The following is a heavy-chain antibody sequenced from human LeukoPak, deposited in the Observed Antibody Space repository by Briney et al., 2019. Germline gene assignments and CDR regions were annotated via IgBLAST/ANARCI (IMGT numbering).Heavy chain of an antibody. CDR1: GYTFTGYY. J-gene: IGHJ4*02. CDR2: IIPIFGTA. D-gene: IGHD3-10*01. Sequence: ASVKVSCKASGYTFTGYYMHWVRQAPGQGLEWMGGIIPIFGTANYAQKFQGRVTITADESTSTAYMELSSLRSEDTAVYYCARGVEPTYYYGSGSYRADYWGQGTLVTVSS. V-gene: IGHV1-69*13. CDR3: ARGVEPTYYYGSGSYRADY.